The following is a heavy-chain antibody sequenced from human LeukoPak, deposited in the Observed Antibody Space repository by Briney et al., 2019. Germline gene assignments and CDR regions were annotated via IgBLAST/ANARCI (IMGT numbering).Heavy chain of an antibody. Sequence: GGSLRLSCAASGFTFHDYAMSWVRQPPGKGLEWVSLISDGDGSTHYADSVKGRFTISRDNSKNMLYLQKNSLRADDTAVYYCAKDHSSTWFGSFNYWGQGTLVTVSS. D-gene: IGHD6-13*01. CDR3: AKDHSSTWFGSFNY. CDR1: GFTFHDYA. CDR2: ISDGDGST. J-gene: IGHJ4*02. V-gene: IGHV3-23*01.